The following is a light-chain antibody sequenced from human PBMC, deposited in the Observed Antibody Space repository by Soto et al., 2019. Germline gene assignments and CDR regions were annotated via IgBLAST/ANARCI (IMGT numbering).Light chain of an antibody. V-gene: IGLV2-14*01. J-gene: IGLJ1*01. Sequence: QSALTQPASVSGSPGQSITISCTGTSSDVGGYNYVSWYQQHPGKAPKLMIYDVSNRPSGVSNRFSGSKSGNTASLTIPGLQAEDEADYYCRSYTSSSTLYVFGTGTKVTVL. CDR2: DVS. CDR3: RSYTSSSTLYV. CDR1: SSDVGGYNY.